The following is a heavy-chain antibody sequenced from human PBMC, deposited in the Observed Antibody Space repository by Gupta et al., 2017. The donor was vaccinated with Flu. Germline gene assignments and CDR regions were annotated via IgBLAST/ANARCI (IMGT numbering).Heavy chain of an antibody. D-gene: IGHD3-16*01. CDR3: TRDRMSGSSYAEEMDH. V-gene: IGHV3-72*01. CDR2: IRKKDNSYTT. J-gene: IGHJ4*02. Sequence: VQLVESGGGLVQPGGSLRLVCAAPGFTFCDQYLGWVRLAPGKGLEWVGRIRKKDNSYTTEYAASVKCRFMISRDDSKSSMYLQMNSLKAEDTALYYWTRDRMSGSSYAEEMDHWGQGTLVTVSS. CDR1: GFTFCDQY.